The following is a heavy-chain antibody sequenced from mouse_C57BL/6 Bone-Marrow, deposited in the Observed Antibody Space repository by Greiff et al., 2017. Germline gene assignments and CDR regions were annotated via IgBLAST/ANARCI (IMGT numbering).Heavy chain of an antibody. V-gene: IGHV10-1*01. D-gene: IGHD1-1*01. J-gene: IGHJ1*03. Sequence: GGGLVQPKGSLKLSCAASGFSFNTYAMNWVRQAPGKGLEWVARIRSKSNNYATYYADSVKDRFTISRDDSESMLYLQMNNLKTEDTAMYYCVRRNYYGSSGYFDVWGTGTTVTVSS. CDR1: GFSFNTYA. CDR2: IRSKSNNYAT. CDR3: VRRNYYGSSGYFDV.